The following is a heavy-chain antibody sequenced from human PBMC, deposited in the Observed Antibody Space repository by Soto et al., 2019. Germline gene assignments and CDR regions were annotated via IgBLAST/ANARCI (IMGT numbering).Heavy chain of an antibody. D-gene: IGHD3-3*01. CDR2: ISWDSALI. V-gene: IGHV3-9*01. Sequence: EVQLVESGGGLVQPGRSLRLSCAASGFTFDEYAMHWARQAPGKGLEWVASISWDSALIEYADSVRGRFTISRDNAQSSLYLQMNSLRAEDTALYYCTKDYHNYWSGYYHEWGQGTLVTVSS. CDR3: TKDYHNYWSGYYHE. CDR1: GFTFDEYA. J-gene: IGHJ4*02.